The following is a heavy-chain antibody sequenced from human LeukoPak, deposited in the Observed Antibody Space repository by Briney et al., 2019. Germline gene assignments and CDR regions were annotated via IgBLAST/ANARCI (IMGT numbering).Heavy chain of an antibody. Sequence: SETLSLTCTVSGGSISSGDYYWSWIRQPPGKGLEWIGYIYYSGSTYYNPSLKSRVTISVDTSENQFSLKLSSVTAADTAVYYCARGADTFPYGSGSCLLDYWGQGTLVTVSS. V-gene: IGHV4-30-4*08. CDR1: GGSISSGDYY. CDR3: ARGADTFPYGSGSCLLDY. CDR2: IYYSGST. D-gene: IGHD3-10*01. J-gene: IGHJ4*02.